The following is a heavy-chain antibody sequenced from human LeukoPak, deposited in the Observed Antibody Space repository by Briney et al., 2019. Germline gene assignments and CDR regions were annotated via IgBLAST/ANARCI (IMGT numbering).Heavy chain of an antibody. CDR3: ARGSPIWFHCSSTSCYSRWFDP. J-gene: IGHJ5*02. Sequence: SETLSLTCAVYGGSFSGYYWSWIRQPPGKGLEWIGEINHSGSTNYNPSLKSRVTISVDTSKNQFSLKLSSVTAADTAVYYCARGSPIWFHCSSTSCYSRWFDPWGQGSLVTVSS. D-gene: IGHD2-2*02. CDR2: INHSGST. CDR1: GGSFSGYY. V-gene: IGHV4-34*01.